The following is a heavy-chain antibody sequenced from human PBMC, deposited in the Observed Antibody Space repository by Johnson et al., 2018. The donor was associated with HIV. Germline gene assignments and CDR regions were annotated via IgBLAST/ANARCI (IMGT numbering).Heavy chain of an antibody. D-gene: IGHD2-15*01. CDR3: AKEGRGGAFDI. J-gene: IGHJ3*02. CDR2: IWYDGSNN. CDR1: GFTFSSYG. V-gene: IGHV3-30*18. Sequence: QVQLVESGGGVVQPGRSLRLSCAASGFTFSSYGMHWVRQAPGKGLEWVAVIWYDGSNNYYADSVKGRFTISRDNSKNTLYLQMNSLRAEDTAVYYCAKEGRGGAFDIWGQGTMVTVSS.